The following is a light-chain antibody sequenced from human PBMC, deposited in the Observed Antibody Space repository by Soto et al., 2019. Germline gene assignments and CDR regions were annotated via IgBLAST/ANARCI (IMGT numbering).Light chain of an antibody. V-gene: IGLV2-23*01. J-gene: IGLJ3*02. Sequence: QSALTQPASVSGSPGQSITISCTGTSSDVGSSNRVSWYQHHPGTDPKVMIYEGIKRPSGVSIRFSGSKSGNTASLTISGLQAEDEADYYCSSYAGSGTWVFGGGTKLTVL. CDR1: SSDVGSSNR. CDR3: SSYAGSGTWV. CDR2: EGI.